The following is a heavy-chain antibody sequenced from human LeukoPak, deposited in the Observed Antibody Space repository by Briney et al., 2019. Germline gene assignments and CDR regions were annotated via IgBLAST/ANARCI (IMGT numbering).Heavy chain of an antibody. J-gene: IGHJ4*02. Sequence: PGGSLRLSCAASGFTFSDYYMTWIRQAPGKGLEWVSHITSTGATLYYADSVKGRFTISRDNAKNSLSLQMNSLRAEDTAVYFCARVLSSGYSPFDYWGQGILVTVSS. V-gene: IGHV3-11*01. CDR3: ARVLSSGYSPFDY. CDR2: ITSTGATL. CDR1: GFTFSDYY. D-gene: IGHD3-22*01.